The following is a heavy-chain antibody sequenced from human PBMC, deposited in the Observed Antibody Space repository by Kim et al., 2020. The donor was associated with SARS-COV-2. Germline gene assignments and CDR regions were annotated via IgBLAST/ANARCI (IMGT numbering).Heavy chain of an antibody. CDR3: ARSLSGNLDAFDI. J-gene: IGHJ3*02. Sequence: YNPPLNIRVTIAVDTSKHQFSLKLSSVTAADTAVYYCARSLSGNLDAFDIWGQGTMVTVSS. V-gene: IGHV4-59*01. D-gene: IGHD1-26*01.